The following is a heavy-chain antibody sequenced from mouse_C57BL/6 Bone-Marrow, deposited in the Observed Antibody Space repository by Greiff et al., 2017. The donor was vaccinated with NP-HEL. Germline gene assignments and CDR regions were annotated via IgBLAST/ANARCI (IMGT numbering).Heavy chain of an antibody. V-gene: IGHV5-17*01. Sequence: EVQLVESGGGLVKPGGSLKLSCAASGFTFSDYGMHWVRQAPEKGLEWVAYISSGSSTIYYADTVKGRFTISRDNAKNTLFLQMTSLRSEDTAMYYCARPSMVGYYYAMDYWGQGTSVTVSS. D-gene: IGHD2-10*01. J-gene: IGHJ4*01. CDR3: ARPSMVGYYYAMDY. CDR1: GFTFSDYG. CDR2: ISSGSSTI.